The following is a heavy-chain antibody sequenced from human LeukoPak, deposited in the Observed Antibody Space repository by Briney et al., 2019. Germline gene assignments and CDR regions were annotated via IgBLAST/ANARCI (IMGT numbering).Heavy chain of an antibody. CDR2: INHSGST. V-gene: IGHV4-34*01. J-gene: IGHJ4*02. CDR3: ARLMIRLIAAAGTVDDY. D-gene: IGHD6-13*01. Sequence: SETLSLTCAVYGGSFSGYYWSWIRQPPGKGLEWIGEINHSGSTNYNPSLKSRVTISVDTSKNQFSLKLSSVTAADTAVYYCARLMIRLIAAAGTVDDYWGQGTLVTVSS. CDR1: GGSFSGYY.